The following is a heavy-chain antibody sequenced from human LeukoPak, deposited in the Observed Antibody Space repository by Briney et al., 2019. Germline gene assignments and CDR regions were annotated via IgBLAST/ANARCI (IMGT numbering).Heavy chain of an antibody. CDR2: INPNSGGT. CDR1: GYTFTGYY. J-gene: IGHJ4*02. CDR3: ARARSTAAGSDY. Sequence: ASVKVSCKASGYTFTGYYMHWVRQAPGQGLEWMGWINPNSGGTNYAQKFQGRVTMTRDTSISTAYMELSRLRSGDTAVYYCARARSTAAGSDYWGQGTLVTVSS. D-gene: IGHD6-13*01. V-gene: IGHV1-2*02.